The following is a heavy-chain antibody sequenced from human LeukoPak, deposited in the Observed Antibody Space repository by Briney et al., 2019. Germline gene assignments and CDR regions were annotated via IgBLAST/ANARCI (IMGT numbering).Heavy chain of an antibody. Sequence: GGSLRLSCAASGFPFSVYEMNWVRQAPGKGLEWVSNIGSSCSTIYYADSVKGRFSISRDNAKSSLYLQMNSLRVEDTAVYYCALLAVASDFDYWGQGALVTVSS. J-gene: IGHJ4*02. D-gene: IGHD6-19*01. CDR3: ALLAVASDFDY. V-gene: IGHV3-48*03. CDR1: GFPFSVYE. CDR2: IGSSCSTI.